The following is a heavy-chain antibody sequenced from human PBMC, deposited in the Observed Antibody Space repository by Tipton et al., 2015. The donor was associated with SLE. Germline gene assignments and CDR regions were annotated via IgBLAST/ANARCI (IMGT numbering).Heavy chain of an antibody. CDR1: GVSITTGGYY. CDR3: AREGSSSTSCYGYYYMDV. Sequence: TLSLTCIVSGVSITTGGYYWNWIRQPPGKGLEWLGYINHSGSTSYNPSLKSRVTISVDTSKNQFSLKLSSVTAADTAVYYCAREGSSSTSCYGYYYMDVWGKGTTVTVSS. D-gene: IGHD2-2*01. CDR2: INHSGST. J-gene: IGHJ6*03. V-gene: IGHV4-31*03.